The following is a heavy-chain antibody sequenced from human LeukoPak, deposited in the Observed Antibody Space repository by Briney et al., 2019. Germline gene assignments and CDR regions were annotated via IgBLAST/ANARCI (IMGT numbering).Heavy chain of an antibody. V-gene: IGHV3-23*01. CDR1: GFTFSSYA. CDR3: AKDQCSGGSCYYGPYYYYYGMDV. D-gene: IGHD2-15*01. CDR2: ISGGGGST. Sequence: GGSLRLSCAASGFTFSSYAMSWVRQAPGKGLEWGSAISGGGGSTYYADSVKGRFTISRDNSKNTLYLQMNSLRAEDTAVYYCAKDQCSGGSCYYGPYYYYYGMDVWGQGTTVTVSS. J-gene: IGHJ6*02.